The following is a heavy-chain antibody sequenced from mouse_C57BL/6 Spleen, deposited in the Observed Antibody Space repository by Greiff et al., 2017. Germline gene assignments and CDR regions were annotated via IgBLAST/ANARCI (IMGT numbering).Heavy chain of an antibody. CDR1: GYTFTDYN. CDR3: ARNYYGSSCGFAY. CDR2: INPNNGGT. D-gene: IGHD1-1*01. Sequence: VQLKQSGPELVKPGASVKIPCKASGYTFTDYNMDWVKQSHGKSLEWIGDINPNNGGTIYNQKFKGKATLTVDKSSSTAYMELRSLTSEDTAVYYCARNYYGSSCGFAYWGQGTLVTVSA. J-gene: IGHJ3*01. V-gene: IGHV1-18*01.